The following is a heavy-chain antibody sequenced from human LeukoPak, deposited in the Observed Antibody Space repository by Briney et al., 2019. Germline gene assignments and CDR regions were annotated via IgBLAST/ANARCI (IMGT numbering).Heavy chain of an antibody. J-gene: IGHJ4*02. D-gene: IGHD3-22*01. CDR3: ARTAKYFYDRSGYPYFDN. CDR1: GGSISRTSYY. V-gene: IGHV4-39*07. CDR2: IYHTGST. Sequence: SETLSLTCSVSGGSISRTSYYWAWIRQPPGKGLEWIGSIYHTGSTYYNPSLKSRVTISVDTSKNQFSLRLSSVTAADTDVYYCARTAKYFYDRSGYPYFDNWGQGTLVTVSS.